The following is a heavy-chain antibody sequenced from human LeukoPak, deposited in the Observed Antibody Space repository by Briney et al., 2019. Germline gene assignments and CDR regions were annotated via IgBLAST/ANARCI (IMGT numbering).Heavy chain of an antibody. V-gene: IGHV1-18*01. D-gene: IGHD3-22*01. J-gene: IGHJ4*02. CDR1: GYTFTSYG. Sequence: ASVKVSCKASGYTFTSYGISWVRQAPGQGLEWMGWISAYNGNTHYAQNLQGRVTMTRDTSTSTAYMELRSLRSDDTAVFYCARDGHRIYYYESNDYRFDSWGQGTLVTVSS. CDR3: ARDGHRIYYYESNDYRFDS. CDR2: ISAYNGNT.